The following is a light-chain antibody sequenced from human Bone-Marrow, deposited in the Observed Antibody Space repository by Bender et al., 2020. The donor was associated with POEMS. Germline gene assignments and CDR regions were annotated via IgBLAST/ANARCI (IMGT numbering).Light chain of an antibody. Sequence: QSALTQPASVSASPGQSITISCTGTSTDVGGYNYVSWYQHHPGQAPKLIISDVSNRPSGVSNRFSGSKSGNTASLTISGLQAEDEADYYCCSYARSSSFDVVFGGGTKLTVL. J-gene: IGLJ2*01. V-gene: IGLV2-14*03. CDR1: STDVGGYNY. CDR3: CSYARSSSFDVV. CDR2: DVS.